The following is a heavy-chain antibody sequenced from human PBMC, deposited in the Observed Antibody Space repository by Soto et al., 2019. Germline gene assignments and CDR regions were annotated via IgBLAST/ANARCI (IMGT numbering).Heavy chain of an antibody. D-gene: IGHD2-15*01. CDR3: AKAGYCTGVSCYFYYFDS. CDR1: GFTFNNYA. J-gene: IGHJ4*02. Sequence: EVQLLESGGGLLQPGGSLRLSCSASGFTFNNYAMAWVRQAPGEGLEWVCGISGSGATPYYADSVKGRFTISRDNSKNTLCLQMNSLSAEDTAVYFCAKAGYCTGVSCYFYYFDSWGQGTLVTVSS. CDR2: ISGSGATP. V-gene: IGHV3-23*01.